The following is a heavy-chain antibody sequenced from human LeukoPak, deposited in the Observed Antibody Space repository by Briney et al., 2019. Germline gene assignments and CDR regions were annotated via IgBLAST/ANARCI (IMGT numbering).Heavy chain of an antibody. CDR2: IRYDGSNK. CDR3: AKDLGYCSSTSCSGP. J-gene: IGHJ5*02. Sequence: GSLRLSCAASGFTFSSYGMHWVRQAPGKGLEWVAFIRYDGSNKYYADSVKGRFTISRDNSKNTLYLQMNSLRAEDTAVYYCAKDLGYCSSTSCSGPWGQGTLVTVSS. V-gene: IGHV3-30*02. CDR1: GFTFSSYG. D-gene: IGHD2-2*01.